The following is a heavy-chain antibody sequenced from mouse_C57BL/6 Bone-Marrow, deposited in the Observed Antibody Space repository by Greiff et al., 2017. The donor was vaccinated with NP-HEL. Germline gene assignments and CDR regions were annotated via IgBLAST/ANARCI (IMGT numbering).Heavy chain of an antibody. J-gene: IGHJ2*01. D-gene: IGHD1-1*01. CDR2: IDPSDSET. CDR1: GYTFTSYW. V-gene: IGHV1-52*01. CDR3: AREGLYYRLDY. Sequence: QVHVKQPGAELVRPGSSVKLSCKASGYTFTSYWMHWVKQRPIQGLEWIGNIDPSDSETHYNQKFKDKATLTVDKSSSTAYMQLSSLTSEDSAVYYCAREGLYYRLDYWGQGTTLTVSS.